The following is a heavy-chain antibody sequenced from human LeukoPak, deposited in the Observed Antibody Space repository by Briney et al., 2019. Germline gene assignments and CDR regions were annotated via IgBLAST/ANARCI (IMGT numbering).Heavy chain of an antibody. Sequence: PGGSLRLSCAGSGFTFSSYDMHWVRHAAGKGLEWVAGIDTAGVTYYPGSVRGRFTISRENAKNSFFLQMNSLRAGDTAVYYCARGGYFGSGPMDVWGQGTTVTVSS. CDR1: GFTFSSYD. CDR2: IDTAGVT. D-gene: IGHD3-10*01. J-gene: IGHJ6*02. CDR3: ARGGYFGSGPMDV. V-gene: IGHV3-13*01.